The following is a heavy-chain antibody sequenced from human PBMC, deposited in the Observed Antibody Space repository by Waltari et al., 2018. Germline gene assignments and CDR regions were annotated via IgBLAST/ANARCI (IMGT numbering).Heavy chain of an antibody. D-gene: IGHD2-2*01. CDR2: FDPEDGET. Sequence: QVQLVQSGAEVKKPGASVTVSCKVSGYTLTDLSMHWVRQAPGKGLEWMGGFDPEDGETIYAQKFQGRVTMTEDTSTDTAYMELSSLRSEDTAVYYCATDRGGGIVPAATFDYWGQGTLVTVSS. CDR1: GYTLTDLS. CDR3: ATDRGGGIVPAATFDY. V-gene: IGHV1-24*01. J-gene: IGHJ4*02.